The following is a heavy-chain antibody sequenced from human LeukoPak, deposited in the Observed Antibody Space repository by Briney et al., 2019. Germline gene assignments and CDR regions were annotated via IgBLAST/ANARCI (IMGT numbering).Heavy chain of an antibody. J-gene: IGHJ5*02. CDR3: AKTIVGAAWFDP. D-gene: IGHD1-26*01. CDR1: GFTFSSYG. Sequence: GRPLRLSCAASGFTFSSYGMHWVRQAPGKGLEWVAVISYDGSNKYYADSVKGRFTISRDNSKNTLYLQMNSLRAEDTAVYYCAKTIVGAAWFDPWGQGTLVTVSS. V-gene: IGHV3-30*18. CDR2: ISYDGSNK.